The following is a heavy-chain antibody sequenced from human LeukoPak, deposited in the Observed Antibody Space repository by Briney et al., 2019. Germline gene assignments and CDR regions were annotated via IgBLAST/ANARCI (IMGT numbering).Heavy chain of an antibody. V-gene: IGHV2-5*01. CDR3: AHRHQGTMTTFFDY. CDR2: IYWNDDK. CDR1: GFSLSTSGVG. D-gene: IGHD3-16*01. Sequence: SGPTLVNPTQTLTLTCTFSGFSLSTSGVGVGWIRQPPGKALEWLALIYWNDDKRYSPSLKSRLTITKDTSKNQVVLTMTNMDPVDTATYYCAHRHQGTMTTFFDYWGQGTLVTVSS. J-gene: IGHJ4*02.